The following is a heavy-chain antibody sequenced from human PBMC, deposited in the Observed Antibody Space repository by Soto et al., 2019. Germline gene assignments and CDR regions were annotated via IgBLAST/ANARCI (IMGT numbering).Heavy chain of an antibody. Sequence: EVQLLESGGGLVQPGGSLRLSCAASGFSFSNYVMAWVRQAPGKGLEWVSAMTGSGGDTYYPDSVKGRFTLSRDNSEKTLVLRINSLGAEDTAVYYCAKGSGSSWPCYFGSWGQGTLVTVAS. CDR2: MTGSGGDT. CDR3: AKGSGSSWPCYFGS. J-gene: IGHJ4*02. CDR1: GFSFSNYV. D-gene: IGHD6-13*01. V-gene: IGHV3-23*01.